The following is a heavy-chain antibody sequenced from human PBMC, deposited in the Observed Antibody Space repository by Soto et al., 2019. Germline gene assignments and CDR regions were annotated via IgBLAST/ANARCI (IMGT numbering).Heavy chain of an antibody. J-gene: IGHJ6*02. CDR1: GGTFSSYA. Sequence: QVQLVQSGAEVKKPGSSVKVSCKASGGTFSSYAISWVRQAPGQGLERMGGIIPIFGTANYAQKFQGRVTITADESTSTAYMELSSLRSEDTAVYYCARGGRIAAADYYYYGMDVWGQGTTVTVSS. CDR2: IIPIFGTA. CDR3: ARGGRIAAADYYYYGMDV. V-gene: IGHV1-69*01. D-gene: IGHD6-13*01.